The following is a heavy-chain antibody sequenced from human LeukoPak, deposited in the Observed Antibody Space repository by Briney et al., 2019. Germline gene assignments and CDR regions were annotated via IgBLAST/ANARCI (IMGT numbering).Heavy chain of an antibody. CDR3: ARDQHYATDY. J-gene: IGHJ4*02. D-gene: IGHD2-2*01. V-gene: IGHV1-46*03. CDR2: VSGSGVNT. CDR1: GYMFISYN. Sequence: GASVKVSCKASGYMFISYNMQWVRQAPGQGLEWMGMVSGSGVNTKYAQKFRDRVTMTSDTSTSTVYMELSSLTSDDTAVYYCARDQHYATDYWGQRTLVTV.